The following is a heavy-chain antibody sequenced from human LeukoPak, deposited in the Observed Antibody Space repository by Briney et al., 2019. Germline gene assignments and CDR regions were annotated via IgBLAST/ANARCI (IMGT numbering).Heavy chain of an antibody. Sequence: ASVNDSCKASGYTFTSYHISWVGPAPGQGLEWMGWIRTYNGNRNYAQNLQERVTMTTDTSTSTAYMELRSLRSDDTAVYYCARIKVGANTYDNWGQGTLVTVSS. CDR1: GYTFTSYH. J-gene: IGHJ4*02. V-gene: IGHV1-18*01. CDR3: ARIKVGANTYDN. CDR2: IRTYNGNR. D-gene: IGHD1-26*01.